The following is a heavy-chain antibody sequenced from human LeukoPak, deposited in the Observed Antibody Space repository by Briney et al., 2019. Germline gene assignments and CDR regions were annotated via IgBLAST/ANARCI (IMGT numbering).Heavy chain of an antibody. J-gene: IGHJ4*02. CDR2: TSYDGSNK. CDR1: GFTFSSFS. Sequence: GGSLRLSCAATGFTFSSFSMHWVRQAPGKGLEWVAVTSYDGSNKYYADSVKGRFTISRDNSKNTLYLQMNSLRAEDTAVYYCAREYSGSYEVDYWGQGTLVTVSS. CDR3: AREYSGSYEVDY. V-gene: IGHV3-30*03. D-gene: IGHD1-26*01.